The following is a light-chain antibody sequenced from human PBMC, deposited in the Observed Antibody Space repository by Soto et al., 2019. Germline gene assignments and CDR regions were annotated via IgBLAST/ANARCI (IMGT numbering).Light chain of an antibody. Sequence: QLVLTQSPSASASLGASVTLTCTLSSGHSSYAIAWHQQQPEKGPRYLMKLDSDGSHTKGDAIPDRFSGSSSGAERYLTISCLQSEDEADCYCQTWGTGIHVVFGGGTQLTVL. CDR2: LDSDGSH. V-gene: IGLV4-69*01. J-gene: IGLJ2*01. CDR1: SGHSSYA. CDR3: QTWGTGIHVV.